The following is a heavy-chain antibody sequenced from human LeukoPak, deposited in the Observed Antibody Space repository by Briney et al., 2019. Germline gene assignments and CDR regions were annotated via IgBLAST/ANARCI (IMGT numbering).Heavy chain of an antibody. Sequence: SETLSLTCTVSGGSISSSTYYWGWIRQPPGKGLEWIGNLYYSGSTYYNPSLKSRVTISVDTSKNQFPLKLSSVTAADPAVYYCARQAISGYDPPPFDSWGQGTLVTVSS. J-gene: IGHJ4*02. V-gene: IGHV4-39*01. CDR1: GGSISSSTYY. CDR2: LYYSGST. D-gene: IGHD5-12*01. CDR3: ARQAISGYDPPPFDS.